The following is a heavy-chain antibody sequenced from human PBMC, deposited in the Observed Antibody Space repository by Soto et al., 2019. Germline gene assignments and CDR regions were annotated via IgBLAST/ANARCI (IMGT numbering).Heavy chain of an antibody. CDR3: ATFYMDDGLIFQH. D-gene: IGHD4-17*01. CDR2: IKSKIDGGTA. Sequence: EVHLVESGGDLVKPGGSLRLSCAASGFTFSHVWMSWVRQAPGKGLEWVGRIKSKIDGGTADYAAPVKGRFTISRDDSKNTLYRQMNSLRTEDSALYYCATFYMDDGLIFQHWGQGTPVTVSS. J-gene: IGHJ1*01. CDR1: GFTFSHVW. V-gene: IGHV3-15*01.